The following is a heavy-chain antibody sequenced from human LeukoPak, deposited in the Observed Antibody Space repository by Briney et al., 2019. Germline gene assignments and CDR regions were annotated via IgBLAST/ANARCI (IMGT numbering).Heavy chain of an antibody. J-gene: IGHJ4*02. CDR2: IYRDGKT. CDR3: GRVPWFGEPNSGGDSGY. CDR1: GFSFSSSY. V-gene: IGHV3-53*01. D-gene: IGHD3-10*01. Sequence: GGSLRLSCAAAGFSFSSSYMNWVRQAPGKGLEWVSIIYRDGKTYYADYVKGRFTICRDNAKNSLYLQMNSLRAEDTAVYYCGRVPWFGEPNSGGDSGYWGQGTLVTVS.